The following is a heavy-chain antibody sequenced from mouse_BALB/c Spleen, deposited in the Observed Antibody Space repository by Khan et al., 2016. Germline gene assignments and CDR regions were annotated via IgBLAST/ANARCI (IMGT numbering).Heavy chain of an antibody. Sequence: EVKLEESGGGLVQPGGSMKLSCVASGFTFSNYWMNWVRQFPEKGLEWIAEIRLQSNNYATHYAESVKGRFTISRDDSKSSVYLQMNNLRPEDTGIYYCTSPFAYWGQRTLVTVSA. V-gene: IGHV6-6*02. CDR2: IRLQSNNYAT. CDR3: TSPFAY. J-gene: IGHJ3*01. CDR1: GFTFSNYW.